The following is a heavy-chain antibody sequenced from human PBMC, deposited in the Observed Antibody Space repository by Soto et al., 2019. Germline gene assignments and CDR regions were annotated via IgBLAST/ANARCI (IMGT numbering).Heavy chain of an antibody. J-gene: IGHJ4*02. V-gene: IGHV4-59*01. CDR1: GGSISGSY. CDR2: VYYTGST. CDR3: ARSVAVPGAHIDY. D-gene: IGHD6-19*01. Sequence: QVQLQESGPGLVKPSETLSLTCSVSGGSISGSYWSWIRQSPGKGLELLGYVYYTGSTNYSPSLRSRVSISVDTSKNEFSLRLSSVTAADTAVYFCARSVAVPGAHIDYWGQGTQVTVSS.